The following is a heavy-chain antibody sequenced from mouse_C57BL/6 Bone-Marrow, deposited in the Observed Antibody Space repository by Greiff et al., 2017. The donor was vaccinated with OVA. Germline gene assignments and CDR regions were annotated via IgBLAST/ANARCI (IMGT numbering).Heavy chain of an antibody. CDR2: IDPSASGT. CDR1: GYTFTSYW. V-gene: IGHV1-50*01. CDR3: ASAVFAY. Sequence: VQLQQPGAELVKPGASVKLSCKASGYTFTSYWMQWVKQRPGQGLEWIGKIDPSASGTNYNQKFKGKATLTVDTSSSTAYMQLNSLTSEDSAVYYCASAVFAYWGQGTVVTVSA. J-gene: IGHJ3*01.